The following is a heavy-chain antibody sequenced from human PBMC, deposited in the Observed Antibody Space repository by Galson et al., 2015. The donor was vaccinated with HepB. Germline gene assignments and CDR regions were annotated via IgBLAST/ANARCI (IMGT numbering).Heavy chain of an antibody. D-gene: IGHD5-12*01. J-gene: IGHJ4*02. V-gene: IGHV3-66*01. CDR1: GFTVSSNY. CDR2: IYSGGST. CDR3: ASASIGGYESLDY. Sequence: SLRLSCAASGFTVSSNYMSWVRQAPGKGLEWVSVIYSGGSTYYADSVKGRFTISRDNSKNTLYLQMNSLRAEDTAVYYCASASIGGYESLDYWGQGTLVTVSS.